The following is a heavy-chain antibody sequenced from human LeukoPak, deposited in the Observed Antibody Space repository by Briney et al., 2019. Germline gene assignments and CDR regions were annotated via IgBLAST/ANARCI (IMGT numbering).Heavy chain of an antibody. CDR1: GYTFIDYY. CDR3: ARDRRYYDSSAYIRGFDY. V-gene: IGHV1-2*02. D-gene: IGHD3-22*01. Sequence: ASVKVSCKASGYTFIDYYMHWVRQAPGQGLEWMGWINPNSGDTKYAQRFQGRVTMTRDTSISTAYMELSSLISDDTAVYYCARDRRYYDSSAYIRGFDYWGQGTLVTVSS. J-gene: IGHJ4*02. CDR2: INPNSGDT.